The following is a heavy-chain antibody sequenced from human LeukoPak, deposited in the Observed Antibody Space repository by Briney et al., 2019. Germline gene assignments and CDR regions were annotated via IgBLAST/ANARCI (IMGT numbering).Heavy chain of an antibody. V-gene: IGHV5-51*01. CDR1: GYRFTSYW. D-gene: IGHD1-26*01. CDR2: IYPGDSDT. Sequence: GESLKISCKGSGYRFTSYWIGWVRQMPATGLEWMGIIYPGDSDTIYSPSFQGQVTISADKSTSTANLQWSSLKASDTAMYYCARSGGNYYSIWGQGTMVTVSS. CDR3: ARSGGNYYSI. J-gene: IGHJ3*02.